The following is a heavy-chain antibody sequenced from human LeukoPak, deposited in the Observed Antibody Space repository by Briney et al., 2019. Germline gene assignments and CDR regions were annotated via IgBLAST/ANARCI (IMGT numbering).Heavy chain of an antibody. CDR2: IKGDGSEI. CDR3: ARDPTTVDTAMVY. Sequence: PGGSLRLSCIASGFTFNNYWMSWVRQTPGKALECVANIKGDGSEISYVDSVKGRFTISRDNAKSSLYLQMNSLRAEDTAVYYCARDPTTVDTAMVYWGQGTLVTVSS. J-gene: IGHJ4*02. D-gene: IGHD5-18*01. CDR1: GFTFNNYW. V-gene: IGHV3-7*01.